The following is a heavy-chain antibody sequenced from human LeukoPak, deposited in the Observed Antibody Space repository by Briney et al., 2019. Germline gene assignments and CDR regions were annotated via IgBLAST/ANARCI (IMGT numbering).Heavy chain of an antibody. J-gene: IGHJ4*02. D-gene: IGHD5-18*01. Sequence: GGSLRLTCAASGFTVSSNYMSWVRQAPGKGLEWVSLIYNGGSTYYADSVKGRFIISRDNSKNTLYLQMNSLRAEDTAVYYCASAYTYGKVDYWGQGTLVTVSS. V-gene: IGHV3-66*01. CDR3: ASAYTYGKVDY. CDR1: GFTVSSNY. CDR2: IYNGGST.